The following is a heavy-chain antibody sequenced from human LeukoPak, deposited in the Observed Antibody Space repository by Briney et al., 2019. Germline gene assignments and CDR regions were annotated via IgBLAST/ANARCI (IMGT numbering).Heavy chain of an antibody. V-gene: IGHV1-18*01. CDR3: ARDLTGGGLGY. D-gene: IGHD5-24*01. CDR1: GYTFSSCC. CDR2: ISAYNGNT. J-gene: IGHJ4*02. Sequence: ASVKVSCKASGYTFSSCCINWVRQAPGQGLEWMGWISAYNGNTNYAQKLQGRVTMTTDTSTSTAYMELRSLRSDDTAVYYCARDLTGGGLGYWGQGTLVTVSS.